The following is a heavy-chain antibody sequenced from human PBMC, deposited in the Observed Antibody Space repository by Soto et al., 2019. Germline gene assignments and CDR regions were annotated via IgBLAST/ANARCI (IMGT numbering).Heavy chain of an antibody. CDR1: GFTFSSYS. D-gene: IGHD3-3*01. V-gene: IGHV3-21*01. Sequence: GGSLRLSCAASGFTFSSYSMNWVRQAPGKGLEWVSSISSSSSYIYYADSVKGRFTISRDNAKNSLYLQMNSLRAEDTAAYYCARDQSGITIFGVVLAYGMDVWGQGTTVTVSS. J-gene: IGHJ6*01. CDR2: ISSSSSYI. CDR3: ARDQSGITIFGVVLAYGMDV.